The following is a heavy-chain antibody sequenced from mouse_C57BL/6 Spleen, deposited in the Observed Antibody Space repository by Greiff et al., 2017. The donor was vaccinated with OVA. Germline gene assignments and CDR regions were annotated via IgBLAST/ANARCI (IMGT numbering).Heavy chain of an antibody. J-gene: IGHJ4*01. Sequence: QVQLKQPGAELVKPGASVKVSCKASGYTFTSYWMHWVKQRPGQGLEWIGRIHPSDSDTNYNQKFKGKATLTVDKSSSTAYMQLSSLTSEDSAVYYCAIDGRRGDGYAMDYWGQGTSVTVSS. V-gene: IGHV1-74*01. CDR3: AIDGRRGDGYAMDY. CDR1: GYTFTSYW. CDR2: IHPSDSDT. D-gene: IGHD2-3*01.